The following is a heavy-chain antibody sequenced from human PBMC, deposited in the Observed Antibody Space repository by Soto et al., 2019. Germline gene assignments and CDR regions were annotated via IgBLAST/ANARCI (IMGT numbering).Heavy chain of an antibody. CDR1: GYIFTNFY. D-gene: IGHD6-6*01. V-gene: IGHV1-46*03. CDR2: INPNGGST. J-gene: IGHJ4*02. Sequence: QVQLVQPGAEVKKPGASVKFSCKASGYIFTNFYIHWVRQAPGQGLEWIGIINPNGGSTNYAQNFQGRVTMTRDTSTSTVYRDLSSLRSEDTAVYYCTRGLAPGDYWGQGTLITVSS. CDR3: TRGLAPGDY.